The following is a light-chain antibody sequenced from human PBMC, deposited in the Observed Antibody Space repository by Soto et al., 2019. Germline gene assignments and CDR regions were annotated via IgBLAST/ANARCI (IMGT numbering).Light chain of an antibody. CDR3: QQYNSYSYT. CDR2: KAS. V-gene: IGKV1-5*03. Sequence: DIQMTQSPSTLSASVGDRVTITCRASQSISSWLAWYQQKPGKAPKVLIYKASSLESVVPSRFSGSGSGTEFTLTISSLQPDDFATYYCQQYNSYSYTFGQGTKLEIK. J-gene: IGKJ2*01. CDR1: QSISSW.